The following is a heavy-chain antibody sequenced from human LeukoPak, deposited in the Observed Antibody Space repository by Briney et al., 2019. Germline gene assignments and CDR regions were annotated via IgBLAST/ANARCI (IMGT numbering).Heavy chain of an antibody. Sequence: ASVKVSCKASGGTFSSYAISWVRQAPGQGLEWMGWINPNSGGTNYAQKFQGRVTMTRDTSISTAYMELSRLRSDDTAVYYCATGGVITTYYNLDYWGQGTLVTVSS. CDR1: GGTFSSYA. V-gene: IGHV1-2*02. CDR2: INPNSGGT. J-gene: IGHJ4*02. D-gene: IGHD3-22*01. CDR3: ATGGVITTYYNLDY.